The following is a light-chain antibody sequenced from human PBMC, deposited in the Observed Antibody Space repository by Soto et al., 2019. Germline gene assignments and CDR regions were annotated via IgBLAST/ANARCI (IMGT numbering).Light chain of an antibody. CDR1: SSDVGHYNY. CDR3: SSYGGASAPVL. CDR2: DVS. Sequence: QSVLTQPASVSGSPGQSITISCTGTSSDVGHYNYVSWYQHHPGKAPKLVIYDVSHRPSGVSNRLSGSKSGNTASLTISGLQAEDEADYYCSSYGGASAPVLFGGGTKLTVL. J-gene: IGLJ3*02. V-gene: IGLV2-14*03.